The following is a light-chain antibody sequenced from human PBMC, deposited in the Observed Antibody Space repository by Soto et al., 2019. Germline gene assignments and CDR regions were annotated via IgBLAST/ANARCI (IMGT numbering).Light chain of an antibody. Sequence: EIVLTQSPGNLSLSPGERATLSCRASQSVSSNYLAWFQQKPGQAPRLLIYAASSRATGIPDRFSGSGSGTDFTLTISRLEPEDFAVYYCQQYGSSPQTFGQGTKVDIK. CDR3: QQYGSSPQT. CDR2: AAS. J-gene: IGKJ1*01. CDR1: QSVSSNY. V-gene: IGKV3-20*01.